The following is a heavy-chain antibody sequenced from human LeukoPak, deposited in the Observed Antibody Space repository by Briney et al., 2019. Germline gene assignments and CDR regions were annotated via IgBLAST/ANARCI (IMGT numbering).Heavy chain of an antibody. J-gene: IGHJ4*02. CDR2: INHSGGT. V-gene: IGHV4-34*01. Sequence: SETLSLTCAVYGVSFSGYYWSWIRQPPGKGLEWIGEINHSGGTNYNPSLKSRVTISVDTSKNQFSLKLSSVTAADTAVYYCARGRYSYGYGDYWGQGTLVTVSS. CDR1: GVSFSGYY. D-gene: IGHD5-18*01. CDR3: ARGRYSYGYGDY.